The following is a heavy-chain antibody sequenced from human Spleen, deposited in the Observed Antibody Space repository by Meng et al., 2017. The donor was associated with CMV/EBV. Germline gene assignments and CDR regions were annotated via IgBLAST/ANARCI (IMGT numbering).Heavy chain of an antibody. CDR3: ARDEPYCSSTSCYTY. J-gene: IGHJ4*02. Sequence: GESLKISCAASGFTFSTYGMHWVRQAPGKGLEWVAVILYDGSHRYYADSVKGRFTISRDNSKNTLYLQMNSLRAEDTAVYYCARDEPYCSSTSCYTYWGQGTLVTVSS. V-gene: IGHV3-33*01. CDR2: ILYDGSHR. D-gene: IGHD2-2*02. CDR1: GFTFSTYG.